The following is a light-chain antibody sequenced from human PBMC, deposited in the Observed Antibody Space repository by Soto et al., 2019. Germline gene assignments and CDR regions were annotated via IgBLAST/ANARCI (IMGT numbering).Light chain of an antibody. CDR3: QQYESGFT. V-gene: IGKV3-20*01. Sequence: ETVLTQSPGTLSLSPGERATLSCRASQSVSSRSLAWYQQKPGQAPRLLIYDASSRAAGIPDRFSGSGSGTDFSLTISRLEPEDFAVYSCQQYESGFTFGPGTKVDIK. CDR1: QSVSSRS. J-gene: IGKJ3*01. CDR2: DAS.